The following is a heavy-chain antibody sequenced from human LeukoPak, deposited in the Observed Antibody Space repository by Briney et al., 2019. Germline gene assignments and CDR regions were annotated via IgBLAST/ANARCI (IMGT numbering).Heavy chain of an antibody. CDR1: GASVSSGSYY. D-gene: IGHD3-16*01. J-gene: IGHJ4*02. CDR3: ARLNQGESLDY. V-gene: IGHV4-39*07. CDR2: INHSGST. Sequence: SETLSLTCTVSGASVSSGSYYWSWIRQPPGKGLEWIGEINHSGSTNYNPSLKSRVTISVDTSMNQFSLKLSSVTAADTAVYYCARLNQGESLDYWGQGTLVTVSS.